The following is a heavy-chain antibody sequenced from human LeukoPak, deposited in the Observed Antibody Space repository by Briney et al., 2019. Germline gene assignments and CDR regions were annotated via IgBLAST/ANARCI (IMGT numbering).Heavy chain of an antibody. CDR2: IYYSGST. D-gene: IGHD3-16*01. J-gene: IGHJ4*02. CDR3: ARPWVIRFPNDFGYFDY. CDR1: GGSISSSSYY. Sequence: PSETLSLTCTVSGGSISSSSYYWGWIRQPPGKGLEWIGSIYYSGSTYYNPSLKSRVTISVDTSKNQFSLKLSSVTAADTAVYYCARPWVIRFPNDFGYFDYWGQGTLVTVSS. V-gene: IGHV4-39*01.